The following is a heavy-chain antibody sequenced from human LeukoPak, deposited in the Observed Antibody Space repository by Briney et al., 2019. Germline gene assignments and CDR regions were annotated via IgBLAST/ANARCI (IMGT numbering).Heavy chain of an antibody. CDR2: INHSGST. Sequence: KPSETLSLTCTVSGASISSSSYYWGWLRQPPGKGLEWIGEINHSGSTSYNPSLKSRVTIAVDTSKNQFSLKLNSVTAADTAVYYCATLGRGILTGSGTDSWGRGALVIVSS. CDR3: ATLGRGILTGSGTDS. J-gene: IGHJ4*02. D-gene: IGHD3-9*01. V-gene: IGHV4-39*07. CDR1: GASISSSSYY.